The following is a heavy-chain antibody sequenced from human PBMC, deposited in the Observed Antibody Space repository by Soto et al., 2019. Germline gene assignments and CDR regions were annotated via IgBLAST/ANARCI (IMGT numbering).Heavy chain of an antibody. Sequence: PGESLKISCKGSGYNFAGYWIAWVRQMPGKGLELMGIIYPSDSDTRYRPSLKSRVTISGDTSKNQFSLKLSSVTAADTAVYYCARGLRNWNYGDYWGQGTLVTVSS. D-gene: IGHD1-7*01. CDR1: GYNFAGYW. CDR3: ARGLRNWNYGDY. V-gene: IGHV5-51*01. J-gene: IGHJ4*02. CDR2: IYPSDSDT.